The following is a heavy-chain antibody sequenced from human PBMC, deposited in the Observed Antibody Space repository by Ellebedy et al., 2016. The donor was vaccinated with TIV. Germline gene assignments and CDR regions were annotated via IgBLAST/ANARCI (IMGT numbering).Heavy chain of an antibody. Sequence: GESLKISXAASGLIFSNVWMGWVRQAPGKGLEWVANINKDGSEKYYADSVKGRFIISRDNAKNSSFLQMNSLRGDDAAMYYCTGRGGCNTSCSDHWGHGTVVPVSS. CDR2: INKDGSEK. CDR1: GLIFSNVW. J-gene: IGHJ4*01. D-gene: IGHD3-16*01. V-gene: IGHV3-7*01. CDR3: TGRGGCNTSCSDH.